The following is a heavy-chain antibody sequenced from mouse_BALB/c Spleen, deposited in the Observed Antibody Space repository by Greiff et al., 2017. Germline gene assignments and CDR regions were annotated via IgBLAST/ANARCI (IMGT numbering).Heavy chain of an antibody. J-gene: IGHJ2*01. D-gene: IGHD4-1*01. CDR1: GYTFTSYW. Sequence: VQLQQPGAELVRPGASVKLSCKASGYTFTSYWINWVKQRPGQGLEWIGNIYPSDSYTNYNQKFKDKATLTVDKSSSTAYMQLSSPTSEDSAVYYCTRVDLVNWAYFDYWGQGTTLTVSS. CDR2: IYPSDSYT. V-gene: IGHV1-69*02. CDR3: TRVDLVNWAYFDY.